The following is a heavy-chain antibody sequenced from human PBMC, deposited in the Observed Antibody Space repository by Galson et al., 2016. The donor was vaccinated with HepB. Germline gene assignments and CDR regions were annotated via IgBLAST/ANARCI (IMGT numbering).Heavy chain of an antibody. J-gene: IGHJ4*02. Sequence: CAISGDSVSSNSAAWNWVRQSPSRGLEWLGRTYYRSKWSNEYEEPLKSRLTINPDTTKNQFSLHLTSLTPEDTAVYYCVREQIIPSAGGGNYFDPWGQGTLVTVSS. CDR1: GDSVSSNSAA. CDR2: TYYRSKWSN. CDR3: VREQIIPSAGGGNYFDP. V-gene: IGHV6-1*01. D-gene: IGHD3-3*01.